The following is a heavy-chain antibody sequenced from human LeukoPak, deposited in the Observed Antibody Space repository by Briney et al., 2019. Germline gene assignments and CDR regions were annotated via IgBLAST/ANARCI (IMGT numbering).Heavy chain of an antibody. D-gene: IGHD3-10*01. CDR2: IYYSGST. V-gene: IGHV4-39*07. CDR3: ARGVPTYYFDY. CDR1: GGSISSSSYY. J-gene: IGHJ4*02. Sequence: SETLSLTCTVSGGSISSSSYYWGWIRQPPGKGLEWIGSIYYSGSTYYNPSLKSRVTISVDTSKNQFSLKLSSVTAADTAVYYCARGVPTYYFDYWGQGTLVTVSS.